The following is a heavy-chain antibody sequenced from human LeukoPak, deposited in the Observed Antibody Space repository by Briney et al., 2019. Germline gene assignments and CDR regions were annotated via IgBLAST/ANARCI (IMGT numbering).Heavy chain of an antibody. V-gene: IGHV3-48*04. J-gene: IGHJ4*02. CDR3: ARLRTGRFSTSWFDY. CDR2: ITSSGSTI. D-gene: IGHD6-13*01. CDR1: GFNFSTYT. Sequence: GGSLRLSCAASGFNFSTYTMNWVRQAPGKGLEWVSSITSSGSTIFYADSVKGRFTVSRDNAKNSLFLQVYSLTAEDTATYYCARLRTGRFSTSWFDYWGQGSLVTVSS.